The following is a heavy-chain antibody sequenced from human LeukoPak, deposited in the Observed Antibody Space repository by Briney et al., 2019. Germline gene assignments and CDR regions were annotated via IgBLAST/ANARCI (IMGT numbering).Heavy chain of an antibody. CDR3: ARPKALLEWLSPDPFNDAFDI. D-gene: IGHD3-3*01. CDR1: GGSFSGYY. V-gene: IGHV4-34*01. CDR2: INHSGST. J-gene: IGHJ3*02. Sequence: SETLSLTCAVYGGSFSGYYWSWIRQPPGKGLEWIGEINHSGSTNYNPSLKSRVTISVDTSKNQFSLKLSSVTAADTAVYYCARPKALLEWLSPDPFNDAFDIWGQGTMVTVSS.